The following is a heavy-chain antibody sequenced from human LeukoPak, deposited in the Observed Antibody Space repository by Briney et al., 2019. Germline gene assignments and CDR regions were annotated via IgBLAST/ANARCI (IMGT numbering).Heavy chain of an antibody. CDR1: GFTFNTYA. CDR3: AKIGGPSRYHPIDH. CDR2: SNYNAGAT. Sequence: GGSLRLSCAASGFTFNTYAMSWVRQTPGKGLEWVSGSNYNAGATYHAGSVKGRFTISRDNSKNTLYLQINSLRAEDTALYYCAKIGGPSRYHPIDHWGQGTLVTVSS. J-gene: IGHJ4*02. D-gene: IGHD2-15*01. V-gene: IGHV3-23*01.